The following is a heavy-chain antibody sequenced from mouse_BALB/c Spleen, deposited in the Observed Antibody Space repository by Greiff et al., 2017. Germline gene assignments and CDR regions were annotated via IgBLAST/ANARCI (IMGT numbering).Heavy chain of an antibody. CDR3: AREGFITTVVGAMDY. J-gene: IGHJ4*01. V-gene: IGHV2-9*02. CDR1: GFSLTSYG. CDR2: IWAGGST. D-gene: IGHD1-1*01. Sequence: VKLVESGPGLVAPSQSLSITCTVSGFSLTSYGVHWVRQPPGKGLEWLGVIWAGGSTNYNSALMSRLSISKDNSKSQVFLKMNSLQTDDTAMYYCAREGFITTVVGAMDYWGQGTSVTVSS.